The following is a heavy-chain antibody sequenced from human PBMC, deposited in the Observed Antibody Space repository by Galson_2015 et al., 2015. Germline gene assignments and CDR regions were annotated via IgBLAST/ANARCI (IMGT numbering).Heavy chain of an antibody. CDR3: ARDRSPHDYGDYYFDY. Sequence: SLRLSCAASGFTFSSYAMHWVRQAPGKGLEWVAVISYDGSNKYYADSVKGRFTISRDNSKNTLYLQMNSLRAEDTAVYYYARDRSPHDYGDYYFDYWGQGTLVTVSS. CDR2: ISYDGSNK. V-gene: IGHV3-30-3*01. D-gene: IGHD4-17*01. CDR1: GFTFSSYA. J-gene: IGHJ4*02.